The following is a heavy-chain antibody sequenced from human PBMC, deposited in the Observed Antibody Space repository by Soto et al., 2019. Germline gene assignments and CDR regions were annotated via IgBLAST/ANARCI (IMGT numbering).Heavy chain of an antibody. V-gene: IGHV3-30-3*01. Sequence: QVQLVESGGGVVQPGRSLRLSCAASGFTFSSYAMHWVRQAPGKGLEWVAVISYDGSNKYYADSVKGRFTISRDNSKNTLYLQMNSLRAEDTAVYYCARGLGMIVTISVPIGYWGQGTLVTVSS. CDR3: ARGLGMIVTISVPIGY. D-gene: IGHD3-22*01. CDR1: GFTFSSYA. CDR2: ISYDGSNK. J-gene: IGHJ4*02.